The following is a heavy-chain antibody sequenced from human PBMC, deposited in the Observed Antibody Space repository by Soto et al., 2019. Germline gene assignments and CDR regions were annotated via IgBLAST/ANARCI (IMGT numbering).Heavy chain of an antibody. J-gene: IGHJ3*02. Sequence: EVQLVESGGGLVKPGGSLRLSCAASGFTFSSYSRNGVRQAPGKGLEWVSSISSSSSYIYYAASVKGRFTISRDNAKNSLYLQMNSLRAEDTAVYYCAKGYFGPKDAFDIWGQGTMVTVSS. CDR2: ISSSSSYI. V-gene: IGHV3-21*01. CDR3: AKGYFGPKDAFDI. CDR1: GFTFSSYS. D-gene: IGHD3-9*01.